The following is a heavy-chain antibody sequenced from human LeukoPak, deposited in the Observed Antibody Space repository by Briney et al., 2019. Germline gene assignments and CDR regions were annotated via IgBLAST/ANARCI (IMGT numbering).Heavy chain of an antibody. CDR2: INPNSGGT. V-gene: IGHV1-2*02. CDR3: ARAVLLWFGESRGNWFDP. Sequence: ASVKVSCKASGYTFTGHYMHWVRQAPGQGLEWMGWINPNSGGTNYAQKFQGRVTMTRDTSISTAYMELSRLRSDDTAVYYCARAVLLWFGESRGNWFDPWGQGTLVTVSS. J-gene: IGHJ5*02. CDR1: GYTFTGHY. D-gene: IGHD3-10*01.